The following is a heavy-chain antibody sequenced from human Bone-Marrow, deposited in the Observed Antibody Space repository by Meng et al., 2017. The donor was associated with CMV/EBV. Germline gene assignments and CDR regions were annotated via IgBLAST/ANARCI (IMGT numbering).Heavy chain of an antibody. J-gene: IGHJ4*02. V-gene: IGHV1-18*01. D-gene: IGHD4-23*01. Sequence: ASVKVSCKVSGYTLTELSMHWVRQAPGQGLEWMGWISAYNGQKNYAQKFQGRVTMTTDTSTNTAYMDLRSLRSDDTAVYYCVRDLGSTPAIFFDYWGQGTLVTVSS. CDR1: GYTLTELS. CDR3: VRDLGSTPAIFFDY. CDR2: ISAYNGQK.